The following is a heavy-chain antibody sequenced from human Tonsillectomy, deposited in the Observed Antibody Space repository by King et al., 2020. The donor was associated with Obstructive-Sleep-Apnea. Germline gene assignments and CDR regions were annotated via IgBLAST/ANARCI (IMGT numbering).Heavy chain of an antibody. CDR3: VALTPAAGTVY. D-gene: IGHD6-13*01. CDR1: GFIFSTYW. Sequence: VQLVESGGGMVQPGGSLRLSCVASGFIFSTYWMSWVRQAPGKGLEWVANIKQDGSEKYYVDSVKGRFTISRDNAKNSLFLQMNSLRVEDTAVYYCVALTPAAGTVYWRKETLATDST. V-gene: IGHV3-7*03. J-gene: IGHJ4*02. CDR2: IKQDGSEK.